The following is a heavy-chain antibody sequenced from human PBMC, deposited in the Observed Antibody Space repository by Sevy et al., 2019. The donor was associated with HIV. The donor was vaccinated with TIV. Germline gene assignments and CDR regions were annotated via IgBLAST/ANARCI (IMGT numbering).Heavy chain of an antibody. V-gene: IGHV1-8*03. D-gene: IGHD2-15*01. J-gene: IGHJ4*02. Sequence: GPVKVSCKASGYTFTSYDINWVRQATGQGLEWMGWMNPNSGNTGYAQKFQGRVTITRNTSISTAYMELSSLRSEDTAVYYCARAQPDRHCSGGSCYGDFDYWGQGTLVTVSS. CDR2: MNPNSGNT. CDR1: GYTFTSYD. CDR3: ARAQPDRHCSGGSCYGDFDY.